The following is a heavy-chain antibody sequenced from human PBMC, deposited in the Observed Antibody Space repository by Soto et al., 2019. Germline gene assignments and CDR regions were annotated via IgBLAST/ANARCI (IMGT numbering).Heavy chain of an antibody. J-gene: IGHJ6*02. CDR2: IWYDGSNK. D-gene: IGHD3-22*01. CDR1: GLTFSSYG. Sequence: GGSLRLACAASGLTFSSYGMHWVRQAPGKGLEWVAVIWYDGSNKYYADSVKGRFTISRDSSKNTLYLQMNSLRAEDTAVYYCARGTPYYYDSSGYCLDVWGQGATVTVSS. CDR3: ARGTPYYYDSSGYCLDV. V-gene: IGHV3-33*01.